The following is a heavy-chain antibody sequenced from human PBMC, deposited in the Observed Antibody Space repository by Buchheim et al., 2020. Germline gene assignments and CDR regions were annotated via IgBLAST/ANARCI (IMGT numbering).Heavy chain of an antibody. CDR1: GGTFSSYA. D-gene: IGHD1-26*01. CDR3: ARDPRGGGVGATTSYYYYGMDV. Sequence: QVQLVQSGAEVKKPGSSVKVSCKASGGTFSSYAISWVRQAPGQGLEWMGGIIPIFGTANYAQKFQGRVTITADESTSPAYMELSSLRSEDTAVYYCARDPRGGGVGATTSYYYYGMDVWGQGTT. J-gene: IGHJ6*02. CDR2: IIPIFGTA. V-gene: IGHV1-69*01.